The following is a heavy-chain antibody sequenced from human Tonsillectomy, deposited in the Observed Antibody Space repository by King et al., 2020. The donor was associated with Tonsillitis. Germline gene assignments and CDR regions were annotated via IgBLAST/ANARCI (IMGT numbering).Heavy chain of an antibody. Sequence: GQLVQSGGGLVQTGGSLRLSCVASGFTFTSYSMNWVRQAPGKGLEWVSYTSSSSSTIYYADSVKGRFTISRDNAKNSVYLQMNSLRGEETAVYYCARDATAGDGYFDLWGRGTLVTVSS. CDR1: GFTFTSYS. CDR3: ARDATAGDGYFDL. J-gene: IGHJ2*01. CDR2: TSSSSSTI. V-gene: IGHV3-48*01. D-gene: IGHD6-25*01.